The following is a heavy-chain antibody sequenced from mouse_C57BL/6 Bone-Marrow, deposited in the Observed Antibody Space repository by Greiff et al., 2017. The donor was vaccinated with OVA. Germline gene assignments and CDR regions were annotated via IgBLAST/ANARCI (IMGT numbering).Heavy chain of an antibody. CDR1: GFTFSSYT. CDR3: ARHEDMRDYYGSSPAWFAY. V-gene: IGHV5-9*01. D-gene: IGHD1-1*01. CDR2: ISGGGGNT. J-gene: IGHJ3*01. Sequence: EVMLVESGGGLVKPGGSLKLSCAASGFTFSSYTMSWVRQTPEKRLEWVATISGGGGNTYYPDSVKGRFTISRDNAKNTLYLQMSSLRSEDTALYYCARHEDMRDYYGSSPAWFAYWGQGTLVTVSA.